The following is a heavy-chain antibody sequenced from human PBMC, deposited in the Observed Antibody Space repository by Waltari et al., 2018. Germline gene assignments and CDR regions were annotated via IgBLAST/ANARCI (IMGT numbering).Heavy chain of an antibody. Sequence: QVQLQESGPGLVKPSETLSLTCTVSGGSISSHYWSWIRQPPGKGLEWIGYISYSGSNNYTPSLKRSVTIAVDTSKTQFSLKLSAVTAADTAVYYCAREVTIFGVVHAFDIWGQGTMVTVSS. CDR3: AREVTIFGVVHAFDI. CDR1: GGSISSHY. D-gene: IGHD3-3*01. CDR2: ISYSGSN. V-gene: IGHV4-59*11. J-gene: IGHJ3*02.